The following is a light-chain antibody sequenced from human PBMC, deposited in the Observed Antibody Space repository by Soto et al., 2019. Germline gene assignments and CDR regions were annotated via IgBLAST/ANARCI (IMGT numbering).Light chain of an antibody. CDR3: HQYNSYST. CDR2: DAS. V-gene: IGKV1-5*01. Sequence: DIQMTQSPSTLSASIGDTVTITCRASQSISRLLAWYQQKPGKSPKLLIYDASDLESGVPSRFSGSGSGTEFTLTIRSLQPDDFATYFCHQYNSYSTFGQGTKVDIK. J-gene: IGKJ1*01. CDR1: QSISRL.